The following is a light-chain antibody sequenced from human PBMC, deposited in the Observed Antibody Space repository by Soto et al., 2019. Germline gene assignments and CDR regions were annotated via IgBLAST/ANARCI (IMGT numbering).Light chain of an antibody. J-gene: IGLJ1*01. V-gene: IGLV1-40*01. CDR1: SSNIGAGYD. CDR3: QSYDSSLSGSYV. CDR2: GNS. Sequence: QLVLTQPPSVSGAPGQRVTISCTGSSSNIGAGYDVHWYQQLPGTAPKLLIYGNSNRPSGVPDRFSGSKSGTSASLAITGLHAEDEADYYCQSYDSSLSGSYVFGTGTKVTVL.